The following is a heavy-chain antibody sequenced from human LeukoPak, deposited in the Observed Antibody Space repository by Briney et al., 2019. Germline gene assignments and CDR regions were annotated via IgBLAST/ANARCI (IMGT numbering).Heavy chain of an antibody. J-gene: IGHJ4*02. CDR3: ASYKYYDFWSGYSGGDY. V-gene: IGHV3-21*01. Sequence: GGSLRLSCAASGFTFSSYSMNWVRQAPGKGLEWVSSISSSSSYIYYADSVKGRFTISRDNAKNSLYLQMNSPRAEDTAVYYCASYKYYDFWSGYSGGDYRGQGTLVTVSS. CDR2: ISSSSSYI. CDR1: GFTFSSYS. D-gene: IGHD3-3*01.